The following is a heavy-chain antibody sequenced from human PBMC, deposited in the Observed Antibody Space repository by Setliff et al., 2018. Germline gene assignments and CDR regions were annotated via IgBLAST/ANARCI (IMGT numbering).Heavy chain of an antibody. CDR2: ISSTITST. Sequence: PGGSLRLSCAASGFTFVNYWMHWVRQAPGKGLVWVSAISSTITSTYYADSVKGRFTISRDNSKNTLYLQMNSLRAEDTAVYYCAREVRSSGWYGEDAFDIWGQGTMVTVSS. CDR3: AREVRSSGWYGEDAFDI. J-gene: IGHJ3*02. CDR1: GFTFVNYW. V-gene: IGHV3-74*01. D-gene: IGHD6-19*01.